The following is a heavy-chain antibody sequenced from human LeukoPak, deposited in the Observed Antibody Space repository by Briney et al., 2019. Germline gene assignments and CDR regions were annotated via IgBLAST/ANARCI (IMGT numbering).Heavy chain of an antibody. CDR1: GFTFSKYA. J-gene: IGHJ3*02. D-gene: IGHD1-26*01. Sequence: GGSLRLPCAASGFTFSKYAMHWVRPAPGKGLEWVAAIWNDGSDENYADSVKGRFTISSDNSKSTLYLQMNSLRAEDSAVYYCAFEIGRSQGAFDIWGQGTMITVSS. CDR2: IWNDGSDE. V-gene: IGHV3-33*01. CDR3: AFEIGRSQGAFDI.